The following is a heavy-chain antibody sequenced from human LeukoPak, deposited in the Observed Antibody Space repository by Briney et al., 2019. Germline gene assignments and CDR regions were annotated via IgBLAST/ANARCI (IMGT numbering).Heavy chain of an antibody. D-gene: IGHD3-3*01. J-gene: IGHJ5*02. CDR1: GGSISSYY. Sequence: PSETLSLTCTVSGGSISSYYWSWIRQPPGKGLEWIGYIYYSGSTNYNPSLKSRVTISVDTSKNQFSLKLSSVTAADTAVYYCARWYYDFWSGHENNWFDPWGQGTLVTVSS. V-gene: IGHV4-59*12. CDR2: IYYSGST. CDR3: ARWYYDFWSGHENNWFDP.